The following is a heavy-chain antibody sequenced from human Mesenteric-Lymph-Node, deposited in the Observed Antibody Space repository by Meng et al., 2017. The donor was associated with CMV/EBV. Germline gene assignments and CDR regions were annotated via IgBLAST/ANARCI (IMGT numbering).Heavy chain of an antibody. CDR1: GFTFRSYR. V-gene: IGHV3-33*01. Sequence: LSSPGAASGFTFRSYRTHWVPQAPGKGMEWVAVIWYDGSNKYYADSVKGRFTISRDNSKNTLYLQMNSLRVEDTAVYYCARDSYMDLWGQGTAVTVSS. CDR3: ARDSYMDL. CDR2: IWYDGSNK. J-gene: IGHJ6*02.